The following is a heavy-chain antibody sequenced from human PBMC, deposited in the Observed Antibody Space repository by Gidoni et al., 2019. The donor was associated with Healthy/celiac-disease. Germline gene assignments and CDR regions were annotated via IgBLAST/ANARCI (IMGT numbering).Heavy chain of an antibody. CDR2: IYSGGST. CDR3: ARDSRIHYYGSGSYYNVYYYYGMDV. D-gene: IGHD3-10*01. V-gene: IGHV3-53*01. CDR1: GFTVSSNY. Sequence: EVQLVESGGGLIQPGGSLRLSCAASGFTVSSNYMRWVRQAPGKGLEWVSVIYSGGSTYYADSVKGRFTISRDNSKNTLYLQMNSLRAEDTAVYYCARDSRIHYYGSGSYYNVYYYYGMDVWGQGTTVTVSS. J-gene: IGHJ6*02.